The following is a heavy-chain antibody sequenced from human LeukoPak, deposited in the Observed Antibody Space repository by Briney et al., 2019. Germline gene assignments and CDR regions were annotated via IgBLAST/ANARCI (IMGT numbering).Heavy chain of an antibody. D-gene: IGHD6-6*01. J-gene: IGHJ5*02. CDR3: TRDHRPRPGEWFDP. CDR1: GFTFSSYG. CDR2: INQDGSDK. V-gene: IGHV3-7*03. Sequence: KAGGSLRLSCAASGFTFSSYGMSWVRQAPGKGLEWVAHINQDGSDKSYVDAVRGRFTIFRDNAKNSLYLQMNSLRAEDTAMYHCTRDHRPRPGEWFDPWGQGTLVTVSS.